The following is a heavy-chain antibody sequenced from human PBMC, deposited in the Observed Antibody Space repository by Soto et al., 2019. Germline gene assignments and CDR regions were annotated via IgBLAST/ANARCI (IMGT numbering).Heavy chain of an antibody. V-gene: IGHV3-30*18. D-gene: IGHD5-12*01. CDR2: ISYDGSNK. J-gene: IGHJ6*02. Sequence: GGSLRLSCAASGFTFSSYGMHWVRQAPGKGLEWVAVISYDGSNKYYADSVKGRFTISRDNSKNTLYLQMNSLRAEDTDVYYCAKDLIRRGGGYDYYYYGMDVWGQGTTVTVSS. CDR1: GFTFSSYG. CDR3: AKDLIRRGGGYDYYYYGMDV.